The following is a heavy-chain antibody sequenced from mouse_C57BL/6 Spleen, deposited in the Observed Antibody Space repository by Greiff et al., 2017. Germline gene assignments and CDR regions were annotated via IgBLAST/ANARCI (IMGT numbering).Heavy chain of an antibody. CDR1: GYTFTDYY. CDR2: IYPGSGNT. V-gene: IGHV1-76*01. J-gene: IGHJ2*01. D-gene: IGHD2-1*01. Sequence: LQESGAELVRPGASVKLSCKASGYTFTDYYINWVKQRPGQGLEWIARIYPGSGNTYYNEKFKGKATLTAEKSSSTAYMQLSSLTSEDSAVYFCAKEIYGNYFDYWGQGTTLTVSS. CDR3: AKEIYGNYFDY.